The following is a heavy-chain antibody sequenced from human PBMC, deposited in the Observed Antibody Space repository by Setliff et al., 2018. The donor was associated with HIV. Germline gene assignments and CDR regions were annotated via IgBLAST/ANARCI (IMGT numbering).Heavy chain of an antibody. V-gene: IGHV1-18*01. D-gene: IGHD3-22*01. J-gene: IGHJ3*02. Sequence: ASVKVSCKPSGYTFTSYGITWVRQAPGQGLEWMGWISTYHGNTKYALNVQGRVTMTTDASTSTAYMELRSLRSDDTAVYYCARDDSSGLRGAFDIWGQGTMGTVS. CDR1: GYTFTSYG. CDR2: ISTYHGNT. CDR3: ARDDSSGLRGAFDI.